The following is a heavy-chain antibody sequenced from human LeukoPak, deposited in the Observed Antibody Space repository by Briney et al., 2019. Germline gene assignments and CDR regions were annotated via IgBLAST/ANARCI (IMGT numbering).Heavy chain of an antibody. CDR2: ISDSGDYT. J-gene: IGHJ4*02. CDR3: AKDTSIGKYSTNGVCSPFDY. D-gene: IGHD2-8*01. Sequence: GGSLRLSCAGSGFTFSSYAMSWVRQAPGQGLEWVSVISDSGDYTSYADSVRGRLTISRDNSRNTLYLQMISLRPEDTAVYYCAKDTSIGKYSTNGVCSPFDYWGQGTLVTVSS. CDR1: GFTFSSYA. V-gene: IGHV3-23*01.